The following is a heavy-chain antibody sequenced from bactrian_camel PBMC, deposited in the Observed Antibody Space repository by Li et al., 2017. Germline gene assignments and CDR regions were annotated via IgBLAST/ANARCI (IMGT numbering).Heavy chain of an antibody. CDR1: EYTVGTSC. V-gene: IGHV3S53*01. CDR2: IESDGRT. CDR3: AVRRCSDGQYID. Sequence: QVQLVESGGGSVQAGGSLRLSCAFSEYTVGTSCMGWFRLPPGKEREVVGTIESDGRTSYTDSVKSRFTISTDNAKNTLYLQMSGLKPEDTAWYYCAVRRCSDGQYIDWGLGTQITVS. D-gene: IGHD3*01. J-gene: IGHJ4*01.